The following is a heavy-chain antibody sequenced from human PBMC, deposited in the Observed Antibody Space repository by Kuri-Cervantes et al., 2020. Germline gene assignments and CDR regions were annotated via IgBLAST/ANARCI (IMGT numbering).Heavy chain of an antibody. J-gene: IGHJ4*02. CDR3: ARDHGDYFDY. CDR2: INHSGST. CDR1: GGSFSGYY. V-gene: IGHV4-34*01. D-gene: IGHD4-17*01. Sequence: SETLSLTCAVYGGSFSGYYWSWIRQPPGKGLEWIGEINHSGSTNYNPSLKSRVTILVHTSKNQLSLKLSSVTAADTAMYYCARDHGDYFDYWGQGTVVTVSS.